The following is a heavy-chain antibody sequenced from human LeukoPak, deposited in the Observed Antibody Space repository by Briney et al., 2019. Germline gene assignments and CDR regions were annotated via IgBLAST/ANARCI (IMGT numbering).Heavy chain of an antibody. V-gene: IGHV4-61*02. CDR3: ARRFGL. CDR1: GDSISSGNYY. J-gene: IGHJ4*02. D-gene: IGHD3-10*01. CDR2: IYSSGSA. Sequence: SETLSLTCTVCGDSISSGNYYWNWIRQSTGRGLEWIGLIYSSGSAHYNPSFKSRVTISLDTSKNHFSLKLNSVTAADTAVYYCARRFGLWGRGTLVTVSS.